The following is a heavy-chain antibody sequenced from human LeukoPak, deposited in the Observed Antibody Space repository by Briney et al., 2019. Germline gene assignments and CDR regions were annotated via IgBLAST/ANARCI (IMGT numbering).Heavy chain of an antibody. J-gene: IGHJ4*02. Sequence: SETLSLTCTVSGGSISSSSYYWGWIRQPPGKGLEWIGSIYYSGSTYYNPSLKSRVTISIDTSKNQFSLKLSSVTAADTAVYYCARSGTGLLRYYFDYWGQGTLITVSS. V-gene: IGHV4-39*07. CDR2: IYYSGST. D-gene: IGHD3-22*01. CDR1: GGSISSSSYY. CDR3: ARSGTGLLRYYFDY.